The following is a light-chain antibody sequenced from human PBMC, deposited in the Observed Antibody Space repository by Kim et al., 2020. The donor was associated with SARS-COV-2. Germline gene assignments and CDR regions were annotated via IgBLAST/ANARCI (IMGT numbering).Light chain of an antibody. CDR1: QSVSSN. CDR3: QQYNNWPPYS. V-gene: IGKV3-15*01. Sequence: VAPGERATLYCMASQSVSSNLAWYQQKPGQAPRLLIYGASTRATGIPARFSGSGSGTEFTLTISSLQSEDFAVYYCQQYNNWPPYSFGQGTKLEIK. J-gene: IGKJ2*03. CDR2: GAS.